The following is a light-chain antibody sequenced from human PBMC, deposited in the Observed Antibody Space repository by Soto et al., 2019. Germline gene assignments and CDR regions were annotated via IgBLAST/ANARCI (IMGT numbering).Light chain of an antibody. Sequence: QSALTQSASVSGSPGQSITISCTGTSSDVGAYNFVSWYQQHPNKAPKLMISEVSDRPSGVSNRFSGSKSGNTASLTISGLQAEDEADYYCSSYTTTSTWVFGGGTKVTVL. CDR2: EVS. CDR1: SSDVGAYNF. J-gene: IGLJ3*02. V-gene: IGLV2-14*01. CDR3: SSYTTTSTWV.